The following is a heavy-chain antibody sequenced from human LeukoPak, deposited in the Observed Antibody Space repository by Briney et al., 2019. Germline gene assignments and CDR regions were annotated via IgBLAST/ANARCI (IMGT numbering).Heavy chain of an antibody. D-gene: IGHD1-26*01. CDR2: IRSKAYGRTT. V-gene: IGHV3-49*03. Sequence: GGSLRLSCTASGFTFGDYAMSWFRQAPGKGLEWVGFIRSKAYGRTTEYAASVKGRFTISRDDSKSIAYLQMNSLKTEDTAVYYCTRDGYSGSYYGDYWGQGTLVTVSS. CDR3: TRDGYSGSYYGDY. CDR1: GFTFGDYA. J-gene: IGHJ4*02.